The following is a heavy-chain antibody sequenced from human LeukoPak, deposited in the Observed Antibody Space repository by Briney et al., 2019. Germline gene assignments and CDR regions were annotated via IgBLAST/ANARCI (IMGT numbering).Heavy chain of an antibody. V-gene: IGHV3-21*01. Sequence: GGSLRLSCAASGFTFSSYSMNWVRQAPGKGLEWVSSISSSSSYIYYADSVKGRFTISRDNAKNSLYLQMNSLRAEDAAVYYCARFSRGYYMDVWGKGTTVTVSS. CDR2: ISSSSSYI. CDR3: ARFSRGYYMDV. J-gene: IGHJ6*03. D-gene: IGHD2-2*01. CDR1: GFTFSSYS.